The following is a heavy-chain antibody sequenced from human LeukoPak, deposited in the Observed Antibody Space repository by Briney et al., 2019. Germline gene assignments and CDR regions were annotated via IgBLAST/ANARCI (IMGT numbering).Heavy chain of an antibody. CDR2: IYSNRRNT. D-gene: IGHD4/OR15-4a*01. CDR3: VKEMLTTTSAFDY. Sequence: QPGGSLRLSCSASGFLFSSYAMHWVRQAPGTGLEYVSTIYSNRRNTYYADSVRGRFTISRDNSKNTLYLQMRSLRAEDTAVYYCVKEMLTTTSAFDYWGQGSLVTVSS. J-gene: IGHJ4*02. CDR1: GFLFSSYA. V-gene: IGHV3-64D*09.